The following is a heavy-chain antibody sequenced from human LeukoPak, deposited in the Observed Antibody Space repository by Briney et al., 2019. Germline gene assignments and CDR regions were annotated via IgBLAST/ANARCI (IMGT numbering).Heavy chain of an antibody. J-gene: IGHJ4*02. CDR1: GYSFTSYW. V-gene: IGHV5-51*01. Sequence: GESLKISCKGSGYSFTSYWIGCVRQMPGKGLEWMGNIYPGDSDTRYSPSFQGQVTISADKSISTAYLQWSSLKASDTAMYYCASHGGHYYDSSGPFDYWGQGTLVTVSS. CDR2: IYPGDSDT. D-gene: IGHD3-22*01. CDR3: ASHGGHYYDSSGPFDY.